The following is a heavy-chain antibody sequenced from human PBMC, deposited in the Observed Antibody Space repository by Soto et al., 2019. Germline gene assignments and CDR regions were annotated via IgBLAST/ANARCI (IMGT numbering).Heavy chain of an antibody. V-gene: IGHV1-18*04. CDR3: ARDSSSFPYGMDV. Sequence: ASVKVSCKASGYTFTSYGISWVRQAPGQGLEWMTWISAYNGNTNYAQKFQGRVTMTTDTSTSTASMELRALTSDDTAVYYCARDSSSFPYGMDVWGQGTTVTVSS. CDR1: GYTFTSYG. J-gene: IGHJ6*02. D-gene: IGHD6-6*01. CDR2: ISAYNGNT.